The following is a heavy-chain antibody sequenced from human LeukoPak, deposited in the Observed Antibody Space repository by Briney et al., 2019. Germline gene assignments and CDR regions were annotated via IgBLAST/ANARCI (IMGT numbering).Heavy chain of an antibody. J-gene: IGHJ5*02. CDR3: ARGVVVVADAPEWFDP. CDR2: VFYTGRT. D-gene: IGHD2-15*01. Sequence: SETLSLTCSVSGDSISSDYWNWIRQPPGKGLEWIGYVFYTGRTNYNPSFKSRVTMLVDPSKSQFSLKLTSVTAADTAVYFCARGVVVVADAPEWFDPWGQGTLVIVSP. V-gene: IGHV4-59*08. CDR1: GDSISSDY.